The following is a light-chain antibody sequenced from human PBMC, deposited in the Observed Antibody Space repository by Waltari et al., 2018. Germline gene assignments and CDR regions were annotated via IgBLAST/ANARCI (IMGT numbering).Light chain of an antibody. Sequence: QSALTQPASVSGSRGQSITISCTGTSSDVGSSDHVSWFQQHPGKAPKLIIYVVSKRPSGVSNRFSGSKSGNTASLTISGLQAEDEADYYCCSYAGSNNVWVFGGGTKLTVL. J-gene: IGLJ3*02. CDR3: CSYAGSNNVWV. CDR1: SSDVGSSDH. CDR2: VVS. V-gene: IGLV2-23*02.